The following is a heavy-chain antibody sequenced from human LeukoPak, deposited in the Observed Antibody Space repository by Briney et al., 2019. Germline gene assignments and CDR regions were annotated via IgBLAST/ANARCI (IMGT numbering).Heavy chain of an antibody. V-gene: IGHV4-30-4*01. D-gene: IGHD4-17*01. CDR1: SDSISSGDYY. CDR3: AREHKSYGDYPYYLDS. CDR2: INKKGGT. J-gene: IGHJ4*02. Sequence: PSQTPSLACTVSSDSISSGDYYWSWIRQPAGKGLEFIGYINKKGGTFYNPPLKSRVSISIYTSKNQFSLKLTSVTAADTAVYFCAREHKSYGDYPYYLDSWGQGTLVTVSS.